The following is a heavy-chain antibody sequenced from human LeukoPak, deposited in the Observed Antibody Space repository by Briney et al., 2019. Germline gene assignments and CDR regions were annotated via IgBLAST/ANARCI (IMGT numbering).Heavy chain of an antibody. J-gene: IGHJ4*02. V-gene: IGHV1-69*01. Sequence: ASVKVSCKASGGTFSSYAISWVRQAPGQGLEWMGGIIPIFGTANYAQKFQGRVTITADESTGTAYMELSSLRSEDTAVYYCARVMVAATHPDYWGQGTLVTVSS. CDR2: IIPIFGTA. CDR1: GGTFSSYA. CDR3: ARVMVAATHPDY. D-gene: IGHD2-15*01.